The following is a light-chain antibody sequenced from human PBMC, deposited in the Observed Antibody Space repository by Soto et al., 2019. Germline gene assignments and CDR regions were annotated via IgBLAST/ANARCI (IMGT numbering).Light chain of an antibody. Sequence: QSVLTQPPSASGTPGQRVAISCSRSSSNIGSNTVNWYQQLPGTAPKVLIYSNNQRPSGVPDRFSGSKSGTSASLAISGLQSEDEADYYCAAWDDGLNGFWVFGAGTKVTVL. CDR3: AAWDDGLNGFWV. V-gene: IGLV1-44*01. J-gene: IGLJ1*01. CDR1: SSNIGSNT. CDR2: SNN.